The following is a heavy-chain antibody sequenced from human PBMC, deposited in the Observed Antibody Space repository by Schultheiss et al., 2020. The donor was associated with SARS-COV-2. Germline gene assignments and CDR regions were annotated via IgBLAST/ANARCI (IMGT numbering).Heavy chain of an antibody. CDR1: GGTFSSYT. J-gene: IGHJ4*02. CDR2: IIPILGIA. V-gene: IGHV1-69*02. CDR3: ARAGYADGRYYFDY. Sequence: SVKVSCKASGGTFSSYTISWVRQAPGQGLEWMGRIIPILGIANYAQKFQGRVTITADESTSTAYMELSSLRSDDTAVYYCARAGYADGRYYFDYWGQGTLVTVSS. D-gene: IGHD2-2*01.